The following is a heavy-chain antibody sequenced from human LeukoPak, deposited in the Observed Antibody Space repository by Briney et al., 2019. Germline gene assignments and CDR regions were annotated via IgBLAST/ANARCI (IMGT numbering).Heavy chain of an antibody. CDR2: IKQDGSEK. Sequence: GGSLRLSCTASGFTFSSAWMSWVRQAPGKGLEWVANIKQDGSEKYYVDSVKGRFTISRDNAKNSLYLQMNSLRAEDTAVYYCARGPLGYWGQGTLVTVSS. V-gene: IGHV3-7*01. CDR3: ARGPLGY. J-gene: IGHJ4*02. D-gene: IGHD7-27*01. CDR1: GFTFSSAW.